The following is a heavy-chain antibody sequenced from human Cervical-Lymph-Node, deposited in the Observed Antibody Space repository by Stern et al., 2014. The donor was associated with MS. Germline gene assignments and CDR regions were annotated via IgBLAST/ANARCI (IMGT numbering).Heavy chain of an antibody. CDR1: GYSFAGNY. V-gene: IGHV1-2*06. CDR2: INPKSGGT. CDR3: ARERGRAGPAMADY. J-gene: IGHJ4*02. D-gene: IGHD5-18*01. Sequence: QVQLQQSGAEVKKPGASVKVSCKASGYSFAGNYIHWVRQAPGQGLEWMGRINPKSGGTTYAQKFQGRVTMTRDTSISTASMELSRLRFDDTAVYYCARERGRAGPAMADYWGQGTLVSVSS.